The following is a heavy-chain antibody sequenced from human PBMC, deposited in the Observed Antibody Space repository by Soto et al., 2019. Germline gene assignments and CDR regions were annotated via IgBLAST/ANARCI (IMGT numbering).Heavy chain of an antibody. CDR1: GFTFSSYA. Sequence: GGSLRISCAASGFTFSSYAMSWVRQAPGKGLEWVSAISGSGGSTYYADSVKGRFTISRDNSKNTLYLQMNSLRAEDTAVYYCAKAGTVWFGELSRWGQGTLVTVSS. J-gene: IGHJ4*02. D-gene: IGHD3-10*01. V-gene: IGHV3-23*01. CDR2: ISGSGGST. CDR3: AKAGTVWFGELSR.